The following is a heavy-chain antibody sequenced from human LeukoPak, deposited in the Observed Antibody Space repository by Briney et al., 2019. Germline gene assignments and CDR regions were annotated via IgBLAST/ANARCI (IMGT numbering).Heavy chain of an antibody. V-gene: IGHV3-7*03. D-gene: IGHD1-26*01. Sequence: GGSLRLSCAVSGLTFSSSWMDWVRQAPGRGLERVAIINPDGSEKYYLESLKGRVTISRDNAENSVHLQMNSLKAEDTAIYYCARDRAYSAFDYWGQGTLVTVSS. CDR3: ARDRAYSAFDY. CDR1: GLTFSSSW. J-gene: IGHJ4*02. CDR2: INPDGSEK.